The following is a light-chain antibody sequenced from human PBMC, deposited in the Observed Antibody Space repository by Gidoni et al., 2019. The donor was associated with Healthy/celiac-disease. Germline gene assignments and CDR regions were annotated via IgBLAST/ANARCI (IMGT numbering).Light chain of an antibody. Sequence: DIQRTKSPSSLSASVGDRVTITCRASQSISSYLNWYQQKPGKVPKLLIYAASSLQTGVPSRFSGSGSGTDFTLTISSLQVEDFATYYCQQSYSTPRTFGQGTKLEIK. CDR3: QQSYSTPRT. CDR2: AAS. J-gene: IGKJ2*01. CDR1: QSISSY. V-gene: IGKV1-39*01.